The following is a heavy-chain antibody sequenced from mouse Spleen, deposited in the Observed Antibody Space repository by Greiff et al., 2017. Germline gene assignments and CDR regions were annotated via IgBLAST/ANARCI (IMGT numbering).Heavy chain of an antibody. D-gene: IGHD2-14*01. CDR1: GYAFSSSW. CDR2: IYPGDGDT. Sequence: QVQLQQSGPELVKPGASVKISCKASGYAFSSSWMNWVKQRPGKGLEWIGRIYPGDGDTNYNGKFKGKATLTADKSSSTAYMQLSSLTSEDSAVYFCAREVRFAYWGQGTLVTVSA. V-gene: IGHV1-82*01. CDR3: AREVRFAY. J-gene: IGHJ3*01.